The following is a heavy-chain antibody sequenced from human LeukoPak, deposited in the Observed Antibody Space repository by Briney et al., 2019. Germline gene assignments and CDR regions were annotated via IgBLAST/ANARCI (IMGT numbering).Heavy chain of an antibody. CDR1: GFTFSSYV. Sequence: PGGSLRLSCAASGFTFSSYVMSWVRQAPGKGLECVSAISGSGHSAYYADSVKGRFIISRDNSKNTLYLQMNSLRAEDTAVYYCARVSGTILIWPQPFGDGMDVWGRGTTVTVSS. D-gene: IGHD2-8*01. CDR2: ISGSGHSA. J-gene: IGHJ6*02. V-gene: IGHV3-23*01. CDR3: ARVSGTILIWPQPFGDGMDV.